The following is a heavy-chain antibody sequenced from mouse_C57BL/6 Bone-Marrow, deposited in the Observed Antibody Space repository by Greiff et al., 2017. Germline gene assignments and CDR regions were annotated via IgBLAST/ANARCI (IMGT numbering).Heavy chain of an antibody. V-gene: IGHV14-4*01. J-gene: IGHJ2*01. CDR3: TTGRLYYFDY. CDR1: GFNIKDDY. CDR2: IDPENGDT. Sequence: VQLQQSGAELVRPGASVKLSCTASGFNIKDDYMHWVKQRPEQGLEWIGWIDPENGDTEYASKFQGKATITADTSSKTAYLQLSSLTSEDTAVYYCTTGRLYYFDYWGQGTTLTVSS.